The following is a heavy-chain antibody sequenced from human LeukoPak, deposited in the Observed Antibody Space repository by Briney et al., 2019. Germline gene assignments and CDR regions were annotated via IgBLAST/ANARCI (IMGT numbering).Heavy chain of an antibody. CDR1: GGSISSGGYY. CDR2: IYHSGST. V-gene: IGHV4-30-2*01. Sequence: SETLSLTCTVSGGSISSGGYYWSWIRQPPGKGLEWIGYIYHSGSTYYNPSLKSRVTISVDRSKNQLSLKLSSVTAADTAVYYCARAESIAARRGVWYYFDYWGQGTLVTVSS. D-gene: IGHD6-6*01. CDR3: ARAESIAARRGVWYYFDY. J-gene: IGHJ4*02.